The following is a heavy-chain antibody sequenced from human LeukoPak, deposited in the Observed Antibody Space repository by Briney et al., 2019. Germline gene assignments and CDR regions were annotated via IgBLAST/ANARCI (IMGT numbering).Heavy chain of an antibody. J-gene: IGHJ4*02. CDR1: GFTFSSYG. CDR3: AKSTYCSSTSCYHPFDY. Sequence: PGGSLRLSCAASGFTFSSYGMHWVRQAPGKGLEWVAFIRYDGSNKYYADSVKGRFTISRDNSKNTLYLQMNSLRAEDTAVYYCAKSTYCSSTSCYHPFDYWGQGTLVTVSS. D-gene: IGHD2-2*01. V-gene: IGHV3-30*02. CDR2: IRYDGSNK.